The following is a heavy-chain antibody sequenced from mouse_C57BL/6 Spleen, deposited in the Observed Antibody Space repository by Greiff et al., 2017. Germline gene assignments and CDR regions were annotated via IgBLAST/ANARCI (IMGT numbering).Heavy chain of an antibody. D-gene: IGHD5-1*01. CDR2: IYPGSGST. V-gene: IGHV1-55*01. J-gene: IGHJ4*01. CDR3: ARYLRRGYYAMDY. CDR1: GYTFTSYW. Sequence: QVQLKQPGAELVKPGASVKMSCKASGYTFTSYWITWVKQRPGQGLEWIGDIYPGSGSTNYNEKFKSKATLTVDTSSSTAYMQLSSLTSEDSAVYYCARYLRRGYYAMDYWGQGTSVTVSS.